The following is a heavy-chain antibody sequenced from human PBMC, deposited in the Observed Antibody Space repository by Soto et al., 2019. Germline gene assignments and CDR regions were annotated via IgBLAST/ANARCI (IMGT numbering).Heavy chain of an antibody. J-gene: IGHJ4*02. CDR2: IIPIFGTA. CDR3: ARYHYGCWSGYYTYYFDY. Sequence: SVKGSWKGSGGSFSSYAISWVRQAPGQGLEWMGGIIPIFGTANYAQKFQGRVTITADESTSTAYMGLSSLRSEDTAVYYCARYHYGCWSGYYTYYFDYWGQGTLVTVSS. D-gene: IGHD3-3*01. CDR1: GGSFSSYA. V-gene: IGHV1-69*01.